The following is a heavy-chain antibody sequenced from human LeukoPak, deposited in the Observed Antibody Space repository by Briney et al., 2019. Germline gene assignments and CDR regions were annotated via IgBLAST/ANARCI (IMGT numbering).Heavy chain of an antibody. J-gene: IGHJ6*02. CDR3: AREYGDYYYYYGMDV. D-gene: IGHD4-17*01. CDR2: MNPNSGNT. CDR1: GGTFSSYA. V-gene: IGHV1-8*02. Sequence: ASVKVSCKASGGTFSSYAINWVRQATGQGLEWMGWMNPNSGNTGYAQKFQGRVTMTRNTSISTAYMELSSLRSEDTAVYYCAREYGDYYYYYGMDVWGQGTTVTVSS.